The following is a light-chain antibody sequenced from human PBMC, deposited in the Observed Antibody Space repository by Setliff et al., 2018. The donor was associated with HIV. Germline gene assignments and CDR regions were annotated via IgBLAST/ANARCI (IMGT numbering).Light chain of an antibody. CDR3: SSYTYTSTPG. J-gene: IGLJ1*01. V-gene: IGLV2-14*01. CDR1: SNDVGAYNY. CDR2: EVS. Sequence: SALTQPASVSGSPGQSITVSCTGTSNDVGAYNYVSWYQQHPGKVPKLMIYEVSNRPSGVSNRFSGSKSGNTASLTISGLQAEDEADYYCSSYTYTSTPGFGTGTKVTV.